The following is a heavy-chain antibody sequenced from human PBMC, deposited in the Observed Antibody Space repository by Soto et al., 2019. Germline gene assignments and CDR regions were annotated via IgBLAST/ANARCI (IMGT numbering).Heavy chain of an antibody. V-gene: IGHV4-59*01. Sequence: SETLSLTCTVSGGSISSYYWSWIRQPPGKGLEWIGYIYYSGSTNYNPSLKSRVTISVDTSKNQFSLKLSSVTAADTAVYYCATEFGGYFDYWAQRTLVTVSS. J-gene: IGHJ4*02. CDR3: ATEFGGYFDY. D-gene: IGHD3-16*01. CDR1: GGSISSYY. CDR2: IYYSGST.